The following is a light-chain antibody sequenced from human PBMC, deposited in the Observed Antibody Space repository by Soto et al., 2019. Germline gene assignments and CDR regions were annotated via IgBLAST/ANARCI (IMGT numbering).Light chain of an antibody. CDR2: AAS. V-gene: IGKV1-39*01. CDR1: QSISSY. CDR3: QQSYSPART. Sequence: DLQMTQSPSSLSASVGDRVTITCRASQSISSYLNWYQQKPGKAPKLLIYAASSLQSGVPSRFSGSGSGTDFTLTISSLQPEDFATYYCQQSYSPARTFGQGTKVEIK. J-gene: IGKJ1*01.